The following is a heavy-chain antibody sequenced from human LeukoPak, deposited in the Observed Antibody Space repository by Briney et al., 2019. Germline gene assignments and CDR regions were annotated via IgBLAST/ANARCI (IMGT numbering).Heavy chain of an antibody. CDR3: ARGGQQWLSHDAFDI. CDR2: ISRSSTYI. CDR1: GFTFSSYS. J-gene: IGHJ3*02. Sequence: PGGSLRLSCAASGFTFSSYSMNWVRQAPGKGLEWVSSISRSSTYIYYADSVKGRFTISRGNAKNSLYLQMNSLRAEDTAVYYCARGGQQWLSHDAFDIWGQGTMVTVSS. D-gene: IGHD6-19*01. V-gene: IGHV3-21*01.